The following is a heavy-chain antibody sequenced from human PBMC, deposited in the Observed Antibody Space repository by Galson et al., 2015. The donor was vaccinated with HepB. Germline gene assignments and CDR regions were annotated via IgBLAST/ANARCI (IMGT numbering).Heavy chain of an antibody. V-gene: IGHV1-69*13. CDR3: ARSPDYYDSSYFDY. D-gene: IGHD3-22*01. CDR1: GGTFSSYA. J-gene: IGHJ4*02. Sequence: SVKVSCKASGGTFSSYAISWVRQAPGQGLEWMGGIIPIFDTTNHARKFQGRVTITADESTSTAYMKLTSLRSEDTAVYYCARSPDYYDSSYFDYWGQGTLVTVSS. CDR2: IIPIFDTT.